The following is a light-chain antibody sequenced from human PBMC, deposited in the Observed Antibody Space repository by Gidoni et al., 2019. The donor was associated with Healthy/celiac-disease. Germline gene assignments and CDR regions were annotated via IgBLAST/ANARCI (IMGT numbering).Light chain of an antibody. CDR3: QQYYSTPWT. CDR1: QSVLYSPNNKNY. J-gene: IGKJ1*01. CDR2: WAS. V-gene: IGKV4-1*01. Sequence: IVITQSSDHLPGSLGERATINCKSSQSVLYSPNNKNYLAWYKQKPGQPPKLLIYWASTRESGVPDRFSGSGSGTDFTLTISSLQAEDVAVYYCQQYYSTPWTFGQGTKVEIK.